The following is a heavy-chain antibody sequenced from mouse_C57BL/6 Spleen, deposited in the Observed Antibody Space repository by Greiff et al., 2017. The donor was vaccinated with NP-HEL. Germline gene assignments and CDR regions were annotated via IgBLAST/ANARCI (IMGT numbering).Heavy chain of an antibody. V-gene: IGHV3-6*01. Sequence: EVKLQESGPGLVKPSQSLSLTCSVTGYSITSGYYWNWIRQFPGNKLEWMGYISYDGSNNYNPSLKNRISITRDTSKNQFFLKLNSVTTEDTATYYCARARYYDEAMDYWGQGTSVTVSS. CDR1: GYSITSGYY. CDR2: ISYDGSN. D-gene: IGHD1-1*01. J-gene: IGHJ4*01. CDR3: ARARYYDEAMDY.